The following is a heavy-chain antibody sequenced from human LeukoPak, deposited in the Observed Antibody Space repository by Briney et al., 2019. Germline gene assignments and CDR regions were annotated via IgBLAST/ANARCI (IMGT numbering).Heavy chain of an antibody. D-gene: IGHD3-16*01. J-gene: IGHJ5*02. CDR3: AYSSSYAYWFDP. CDR1: GFTFSNEW. Sequence: PGGSLRLSCAASGFTFSNEWMTWVRQAPGKGLEWVSNIKQDGSRKQYVDSVKGRFTISRDNAKNSVYLQMNSLRVEDTALYYCAYSSSYAYWFDPWGQGTLVTVSS. CDR2: IKQDGSRK. V-gene: IGHV3-7*01.